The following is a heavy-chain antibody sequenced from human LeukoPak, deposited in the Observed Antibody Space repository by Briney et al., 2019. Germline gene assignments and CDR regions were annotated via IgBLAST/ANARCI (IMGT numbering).Heavy chain of an antibody. D-gene: IGHD3-22*01. J-gene: IGHJ5*02. CDR3: ASHDTSGSYLYRCLRT. Sequence: GGSLRLFCAASGFTFSNYAMSWVRQAPGKGLEWVSSITGSGGNTYYVDSVKGRFTISGDNSKNTLFLQMNSLRAEDTAVYHCASHDTSGSYLYRCLRTWGQGTLVTVSS. V-gene: IGHV3-23*01. CDR2: ITGSGGNT. CDR1: GFTFSNYA.